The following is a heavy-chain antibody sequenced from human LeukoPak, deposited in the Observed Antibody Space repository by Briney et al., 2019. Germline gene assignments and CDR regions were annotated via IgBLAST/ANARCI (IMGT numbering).Heavy chain of an antibody. CDR1: GGSISSYY. CDR3: ARLGSTFDT. CDR2: IYYSGST. D-gene: IGHD2-2*01. J-gene: IGHJ3*02. Sequence: SETLSLTCTVSGGSISSYYWSWIRQSPGKGLEWIGYIYYSGSTYYNPSLQSRVTISLDTSKNRFSLKLSSLTAADTAVYYCARLGSTFDTWGQGTMVTVSS. V-gene: IGHV4-59*01.